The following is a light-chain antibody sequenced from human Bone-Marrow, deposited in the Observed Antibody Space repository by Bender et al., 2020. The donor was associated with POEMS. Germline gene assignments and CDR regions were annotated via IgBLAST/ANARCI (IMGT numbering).Light chain of an antibody. CDR2: EVS. CDR1: SSDVSAYNY. J-gene: IGLJ1*01. CDR3: SSYTSSRERV. V-gene: IGLV2-14*01. Sequence: QSALTQPASVSGSPGQSITISCTGTSSDVSAYNYVSWYQQHPDKAPKLIIYEVSNRPSGVSSRFSGSKSGSTASLTISGLRAEDEADYYCSSYTSSRERVFGTGTKVTVL.